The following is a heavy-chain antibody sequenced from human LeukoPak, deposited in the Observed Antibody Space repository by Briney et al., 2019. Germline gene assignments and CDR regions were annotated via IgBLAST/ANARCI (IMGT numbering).Heavy chain of an antibody. V-gene: IGHV4-59*01. CDR2: IYYSGST. J-gene: IGHJ4*02. CDR1: GGSISSYY. CDR3: ASGAPDWSLDY. D-gene: IGHD3-9*01. Sequence: SETLSLTCTVSGGSISSYYWSWIRQPPGKGLEWIGYIYYSGSTNYNPSLKSRVTISVDTSKNQFSLRLSSVTAADTAVYYCASGAPDWSLDYWGQGTLVTVSS.